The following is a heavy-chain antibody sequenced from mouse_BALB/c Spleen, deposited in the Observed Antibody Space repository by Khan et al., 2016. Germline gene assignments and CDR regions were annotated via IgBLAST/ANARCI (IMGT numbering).Heavy chain of an antibody. J-gene: IGHJ2*01. CDR3: TRSGGSAYDY. Sequence: QVQLQQPGAELVKPGASVKLSCKASGYIFTSYWLNWVKQRPGQGLEWIGNIYPSDSYTNYNQKFKDRAALTVDRSSSTAYMQLSSPTSEDSAVYDCTRSGGSAYDYWGQGTALTVSS. CDR2: IYPSDSYT. V-gene: IGHV1-69*02. D-gene: IGHD1-1*01. CDR1: GYIFTSYW.